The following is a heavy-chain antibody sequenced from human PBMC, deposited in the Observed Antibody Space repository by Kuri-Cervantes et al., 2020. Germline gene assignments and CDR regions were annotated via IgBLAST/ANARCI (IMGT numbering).Heavy chain of an antibody. CDR1: GFTFDGYA. CDR2: ISWNSGSI. V-gene: IGHV3-9*01. D-gene: IGHD3-9*01. Sequence: SLKIPCAASGFTFDGYAMHWVRQAPGKGLEWVSGISWNSGSIGYADSVKGRFTISRDNAKNSLYLQMNSLRAEDTAVYYCARAFYDILTEDQWGGGAFDIWGQGTMVTVSS. CDR3: ARAFYDILTEDQWGGGAFDI. J-gene: IGHJ3*02.